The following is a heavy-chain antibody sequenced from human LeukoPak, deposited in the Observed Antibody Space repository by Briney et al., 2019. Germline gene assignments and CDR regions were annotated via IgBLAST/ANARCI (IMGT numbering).Heavy chain of an antibody. D-gene: IGHD2-21*02. J-gene: IGHJ4*02. CDR3: AKAPYCGGDCYNLDS. CDR1: GFTFSSYA. V-gene: IGHV3-23*01. CDR2: ISGSGGST. Sequence: PGGSLRLSCAASGFTFSSYAMSWVRQAPGKGLEWVSAISGSGGSTHYADSVKGRFTISRDNSKNTLYLQMNSLRAEDTAVYYCAKAPYCGGDCYNLDSWGQGTLVTVSS.